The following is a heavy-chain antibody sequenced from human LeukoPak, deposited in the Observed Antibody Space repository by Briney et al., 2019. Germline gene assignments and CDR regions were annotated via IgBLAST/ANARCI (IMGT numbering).Heavy chain of an antibody. D-gene: IGHD3-10*01. J-gene: IGHJ6*02. CDR3: ATDSGEALLSYYYYGMDV. CDR2: FDPEDGET. CDR1: GYTLTELS. V-gene: IGHV1-24*01. Sequence: ASVKVSCKVSGYTLTELSMHWVRQAPGKGLEWMGDFDPEDGETIYAQKFQGRVTMTEDTSTDTAYMELSSLRSEDTAVYYCATDSGEALLSYYYYGMDVWGQGTTVTVSS.